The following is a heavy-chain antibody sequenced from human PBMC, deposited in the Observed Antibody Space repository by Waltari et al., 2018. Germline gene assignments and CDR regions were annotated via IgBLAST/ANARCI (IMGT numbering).Heavy chain of an antibody. CDR3: AAQDAFDI. CDR1: YG. V-gene: IGHV3-33*01. CDR2: IWYDGSNK. Sequence: YGMHWVRQAPGKGLEWVAVIWYDGSNKYYADSVKGRFTISRDNSKNTLYLQINSLRAEDTAVYYCAAQDAFDIWGQGTMVTVSS. J-gene: IGHJ3*02.